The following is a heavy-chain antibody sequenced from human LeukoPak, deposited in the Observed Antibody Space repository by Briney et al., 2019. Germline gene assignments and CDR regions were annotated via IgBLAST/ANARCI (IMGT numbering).Heavy chain of an antibody. V-gene: IGHV3-23*01. CDR2: ISGSGVST. CDR1: GFTFSSYA. D-gene: IGHD1-26*01. J-gene: IGHJ4*02. CDR3: ARDLTVGPTTDYFDY. Sequence: GGSLRLSCAASGFTFSSYAMNWVRQATGKGLEWVSVISGSGVSTYYADSVKGRFTISRDYSKNTLYLQMNSLRAEDTAVYYCARDLTVGPTTDYFDYWGQGTLVTVSS.